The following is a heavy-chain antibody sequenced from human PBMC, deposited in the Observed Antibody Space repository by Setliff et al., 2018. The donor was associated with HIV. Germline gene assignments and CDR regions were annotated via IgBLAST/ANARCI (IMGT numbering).Heavy chain of an antibody. CDR1: GDSINNSTYY. CDR3: AKGENEQWLVVGLFDY. D-gene: IGHD6-19*01. CDR2: FYYSGTS. V-gene: IGHV4-39*07. J-gene: IGHJ4*02. Sequence: SETLSLTCAVSGDSINNSTYYWGWIRQPPGKGLEWIGGFYYSGTSYYNPSLRSRLTISVDTSKNQFSLKLNPVTAADTAMYYCAKGENEQWLVVGLFDYWGQGTLVTVSS.